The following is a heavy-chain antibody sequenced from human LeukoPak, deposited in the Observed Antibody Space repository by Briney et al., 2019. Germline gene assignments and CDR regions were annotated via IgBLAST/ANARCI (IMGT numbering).Heavy chain of an antibody. CDR1: GFTFTSYS. CDR2: ISGSSKHR. V-gene: IGHV3-21*04. CDR3: AKDQSNIQLWLLFDY. J-gene: IGHJ4*02. Sequence: GGSLRLSCAASGFTFTSYSMNWVRQAPGKGLEWVSSISGSSKHRYYADSVKGRFTISRDNSKNTLYLQMNSLRAEDTAVYYCAKDQSNIQLWLLFDYWGQGTLVTVSS. D-gene: IGHD5-18*01.